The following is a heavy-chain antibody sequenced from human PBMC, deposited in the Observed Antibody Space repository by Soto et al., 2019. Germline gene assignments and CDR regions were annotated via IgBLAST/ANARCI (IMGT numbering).Heavy chain of an antibody. D-gene: IGHD7-27*01. CDR1: GFTFSSYA. CDR3: AKPPRGANLRYFYMDV. CDR2: ISGSGGST. Sequence: HPGGSLRLSCAASGFTFSSYAMSWVRQAPGKGLEWVSAISGSGGSTYYADSVKGRFTISRDNSKNTLYLQMNSLRAEDTALYYCAKPPRGANLRYFYMDVWGKGTTVTVSS. V-gene: IGHV3-23*01. J-gene: IGHJ6*03.